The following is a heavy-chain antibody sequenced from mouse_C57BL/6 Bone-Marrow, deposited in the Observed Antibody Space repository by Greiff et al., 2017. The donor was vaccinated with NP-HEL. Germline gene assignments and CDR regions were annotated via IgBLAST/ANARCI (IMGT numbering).Heavy chain of an antibody. D-gene: IGHD1-1*01. J-gene: IGHJ1*03. CDR1: GYAFSSSW. CDR3: ARSPHYYGRRNWYFDV. CDR2: IYPGDGDT. Sequence: QVQLQQSGPELVKPGASVKISCKASGYAFSSSWMNWVKQRPGKGLEWIGRIYPGDGDTNYNGKFKGKATLTADKSSSTAYMQLSSLTSEDSAVYFCARSPHYYGRRNWYFDVWGTGTTVTVSS. V-gene: IGHV1-82*01.